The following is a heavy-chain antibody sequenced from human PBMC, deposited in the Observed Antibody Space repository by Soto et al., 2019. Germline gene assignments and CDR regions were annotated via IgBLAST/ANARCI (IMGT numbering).Heavy chain of an antibody. CDR3: AREERYYYYYGMDV. V-gene: IGHV2-70*01. CDR2: IDWDDDK. D-gene: IGHD1-1*01. J-gene: IGHJ6*02. Sequence: SGPTLVNPTQTLTLTCTFSGFSLSTSGMCVSWIRQPPGKALEWLALIDWDDDKYYSTSLKTRLTISKDTSKNQVVLTVTNMDPVDTATYYCAREERYYYYYGMDVWGQGTTVTVSS. CDR1: GFSLSTSGMC.